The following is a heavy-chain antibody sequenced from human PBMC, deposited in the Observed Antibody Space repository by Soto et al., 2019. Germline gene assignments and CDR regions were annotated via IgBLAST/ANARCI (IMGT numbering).Heavy chain of an antibody. V-gene: IGHV3-15*01. CDR2: IKSKADGGTT. Sequence: PGGSLRLSCSVSGFTFSHAWMSWVRQAPGKGLEWVGLIKSKADGGTTDYAAPVKGRFTISRDDSKSMLYLQMNSLKTEDTALYYCTTDWDTPVVNVDYWGLGTLVTVSS. D-gene: IGHD2-21*01. J-gene: IGHJ4*02. CDR1: GFTFSHAW. CDR3: TTDWDTPVVNVDY.